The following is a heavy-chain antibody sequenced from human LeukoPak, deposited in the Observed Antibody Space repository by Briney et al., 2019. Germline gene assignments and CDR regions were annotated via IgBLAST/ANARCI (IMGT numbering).Heavy chain of an antibody. CDR2: IYYSGST. D-gene: IGHD3-22*01. Sequence: SETLSLTCTVSGGSVSSGSYYWSWIRQPPGKGLEWIGYIYYSGSTNYNPSLKSRVTISVDTSKNQFSLKLSSVTAADTAVYYCARDSNGPFDYWGLGTLVTVSS. V-gene: IGHV4-61*01. CDR3: ARDSNGPFDY. CDR1: GGSVSSGSYY. J-gene: IGHJ4*02.